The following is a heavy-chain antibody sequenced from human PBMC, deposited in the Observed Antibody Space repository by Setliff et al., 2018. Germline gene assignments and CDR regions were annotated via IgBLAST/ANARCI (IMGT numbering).Heavy chain of an antibody. V-gene: IGHV3-7*01. CDR2: IREDGSEK. J-gene: IGHJ4*02. CDR1: RFTFSNYW. D-gene: IGHD5-18*01. CDR3: AKDLDGGYTYGDCFDY. Sequence: GGSLRLSCAASRFTFSNYWMSWVRQAPGKGLEWVANIREDGSEKYYVDSVKGRFTISRDNAKNSLDLQMDSLRGEDTAVYYCAKDLDGGYTYGDCFDYWGQGTLVTVSS.